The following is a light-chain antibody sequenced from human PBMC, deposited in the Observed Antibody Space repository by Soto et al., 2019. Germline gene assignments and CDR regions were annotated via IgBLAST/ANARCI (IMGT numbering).Light chain of an antibody. CDR2: EVT. CDR3: RSYAGSNNFV. Sequence: QSVLTQPPSASGSPGQSVTISCTGTSSDVGGYDYVSWYQQHPGKAPKLMIYEVTKRPSGVPDRFSGSKSGNTASLTVSGLQAEDDADYYSRSYAGSNNFVFGTGTKLTVL. V-gene: IGLV2-8*01. CDR1: SSDVGGYDY. J-gene: IGLJ1*01.